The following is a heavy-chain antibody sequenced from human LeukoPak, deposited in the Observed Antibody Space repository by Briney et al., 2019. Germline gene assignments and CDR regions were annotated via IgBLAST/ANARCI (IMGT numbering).Heavy chain of an antibody. Sequence: PSETLSLTCTVSGGSISSYYWSWIRQPPGKGLEWIGYIYYSGSTNYNPSLKSRVTISVDTSKNQFSLKLSSVTAADTAVYYCARGLVVGATYFDYWGQGTLVTVSS. D-gene: IGHD1-26*01. J-gene: IGHJ4*02. CDR3: ARGLVVGATYFDY. CDR2: IYYSGST. CDR1: GGSISSYY. V-gene: IGHV4-59*01.